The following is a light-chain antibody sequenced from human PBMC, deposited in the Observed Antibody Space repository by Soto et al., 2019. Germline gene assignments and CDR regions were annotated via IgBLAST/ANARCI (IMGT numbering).Light chain of an antibody. CDR3: QQYQSYSWT. CDR2: KAS. V-gene: IGKV1-5*03. J-gene: IGKJ1*01. CDR1: QRISTW. Sequence: DIQMTQSPSTLSASVGDRVTITCRASQRISTWLAWYQQKPGKAPNLLIYKASSLQSGVPSRFSGSGSGTEFTLTISSLQPDDFATYYCQQYQSYSWTFGQGTRVEIK.